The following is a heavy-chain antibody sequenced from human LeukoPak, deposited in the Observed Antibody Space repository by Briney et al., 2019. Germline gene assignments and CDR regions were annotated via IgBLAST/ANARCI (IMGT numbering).Heavy chain of an antibody. Sequence: GASLRLSCAASGFTFSSYGMHWVRQAPGKGLEWVAVISYDGSNKYYADSVKGRFTISRDNSKNTLYLQMNSLRAEDTAVYYCAKDRYCSSTSCYMAYHYYYYGMDVWGQGTTVTVSS. J-gene: IGHJ6*02. CDR3: AKDRYCSSTSCYMAYHYYYYGMDV. D-gene: IGHD2-2*02. CDR2: ISYDGSNK. V-gene: IGHV3-30*18. CDR1: GFTFSSYG.